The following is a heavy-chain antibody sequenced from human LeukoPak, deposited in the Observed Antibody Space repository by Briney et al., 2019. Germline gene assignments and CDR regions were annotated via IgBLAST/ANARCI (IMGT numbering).Heavy chain of an antibody. CDR2: ISSSSSYI. CDR3: AKDGSGSYYFDYYYYYGMDV. J-gene: IGHJ6*04. CDR1: GFTFSSYS. V-gene: IGHV3-21*04. D-gene: IGHD3-10*01. Sequence: GGSLRLSCAASGFTFSSYSMNWVRQAPGKGLEWVSSISSSSSYIYYADSVKGRFTISRDNARNSLYLQMNSLRAEDTAVYYCAKDGSGSYYFDYYYYYGMDVWGKGTTVTVSS.